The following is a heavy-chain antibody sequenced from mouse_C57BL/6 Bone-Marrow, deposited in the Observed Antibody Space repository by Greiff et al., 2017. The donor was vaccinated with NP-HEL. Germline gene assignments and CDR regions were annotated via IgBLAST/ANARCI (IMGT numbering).Heavy chain of an antibody. CDR2: INPYNGGT. J-gene: IGHJ3*01. CDR1: GYTFTDYY. CDR3: ARSMVTTSGCY. Sequence: EVQLQQSGPVLVKPGASVKMSCKASGYTFTDYYMNWVKQSHGKSLEWIGVINPYNGGTSYNQKFKGKATLTVDKSSSTAYMELNSLTSEDSAVYYCARSMVTTSGCYWGQGTLVTVSA. V-gene: IGHV1-19*01. D-gene: IGHD2-2*01.